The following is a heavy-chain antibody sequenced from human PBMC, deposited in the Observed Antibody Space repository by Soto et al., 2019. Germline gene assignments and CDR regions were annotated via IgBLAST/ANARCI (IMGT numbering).Heavy chain of an antibody. CDR3: AKGDGGLRDNWKYYYYAFDV. J-gene: IGHJ6*02. Sequence: GGSLRLSCTASGFTFGDYAMSWFRQAPGKGLEWVGFIRSKAYGGTTEYAASVKGRFTISRDDSKSIAYLQMNSLKTEDTAVYYCAKGDGGLRDNWKYYYYAFDVWGPGTSVTVSS. V-gene: IGHV3-49*03. CDR1: GFTFGDYA. D-gene: IGHD1-1*01. CDR2: IRSKAYGGTT.